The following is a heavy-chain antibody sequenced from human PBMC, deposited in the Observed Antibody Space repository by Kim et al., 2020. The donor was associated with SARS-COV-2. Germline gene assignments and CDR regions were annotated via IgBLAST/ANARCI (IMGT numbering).Heavy chain of an antibody. D-gene: IGHD6-13*01. CDR3: ARDLGSSWYYYYYGMDV. V-gene: IGHV3-33*01. J-gene: IGHJ6*02. Sequence: GGSLRLSCAASGFTFSSYGMHWVRQAPGKGLEWVAVIWYDGSNKYYADSVKGRFTISRDNSKNTLYLQMNSRRAEDTAVYYCARDLGSSWYYYYYGMDVWGQGTAVTVSS. CDR2: IWYDGSNK. CDR1: GFTFSSYG.